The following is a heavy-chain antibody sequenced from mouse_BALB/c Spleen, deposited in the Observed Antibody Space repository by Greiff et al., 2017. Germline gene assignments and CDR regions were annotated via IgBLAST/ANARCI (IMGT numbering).Heavy chain of an antibody. Sequence: VKLQQPGAELVMPGASVKMSCKASGYTFTDYWMHWVKQRPGQGLEWIGAIDTSDSYTSYNQKFKGKATLTVDESSSTAYMQLSSLTSEDSAVYYCARYGPYYAMDYWGQGTSVTVSS. J-gene: IGHJ4*01. D-gene: IGHD1-1*02. CDR2: IDTSDSYT. CDR3: ARYGPYYAMDY. CDR1: GYTFTDYW. V-gene: IGHV1-69*01.